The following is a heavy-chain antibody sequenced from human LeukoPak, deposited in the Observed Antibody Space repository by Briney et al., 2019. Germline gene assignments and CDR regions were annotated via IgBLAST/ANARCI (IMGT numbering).Heavy chain of an antibody. CDR1: GFIFSTYD. CDR3: ASEGLVVRGVTRPLDFDY. Sequence: GGSLRLSCAASGFIFSTYDMSWVRQAPGKGLEWVAVIWYDGSNKYYADSVKGRFTISRDNSKNTLYLQMNSLRAEDTAVYYCASEGLVVRGVTRPLDFDYWGQGTLVTVSS. V-gene: IGHV3-33*08. J-gene: IGHJ4*02. D-gene: IGHD3-10*01. CDR2: IWYDGSNK.